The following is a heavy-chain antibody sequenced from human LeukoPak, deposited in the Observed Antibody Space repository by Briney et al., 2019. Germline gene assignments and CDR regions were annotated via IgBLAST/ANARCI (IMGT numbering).Heavy chain of an antibody. V-gene: IGHV3-48*01. CDR2: ISSSSSTI. J-gene: IGHJ4*02. D-gene: IGHD3-3*01. Sequence: GGSLRLSCAASGFTFSSYSMNWVRQAPGKGLEWASYISSSSSTIYYADSVKGRFTISRDNAKNSLYLQMNSLRAEDTAIYYCAKSGSGYYIWGQGTLVTVSS. CDR3: AKSGSGYYI. CDR1: GFTFSSYS.